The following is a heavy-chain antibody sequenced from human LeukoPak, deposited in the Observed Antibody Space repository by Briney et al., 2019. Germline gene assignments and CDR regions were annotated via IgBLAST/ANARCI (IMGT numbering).Heavy chain of an antibody. CDR1: GGSISSYY. CDR3: ARAYSSGWYAYFDY. D-gene: IGHD6-19*01. J-gene: IGHJ4*02. Sequence: SETLSLTCTVSGGSISSYYWSWIRQPPGKGLEWIGYIHYSGSTNYNPSLKSRVTISVDTSKNQFSLKLSSVTAADTAVYYCARAYSSGWYAYFDYWGQGTLVTVSS. V-gene: IGHV4-59*01. CDR2: IHYSGST.